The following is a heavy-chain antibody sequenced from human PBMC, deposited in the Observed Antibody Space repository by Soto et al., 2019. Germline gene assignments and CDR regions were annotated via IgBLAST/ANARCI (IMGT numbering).Heavy chain of an antibody. Sequence: EVQLEESGGGLGKPGGSLRLSCAASEFNLSHPWMTWVRQAAGKGLEWVGRIKSKTDGGTADYATPVKGRFTISRDDSKNTVYLQMNSLKTEDTAVYYCTTGIYYDILTGYHNVAYWGQGTLVTVSS. D-gene: IGHD3-9*01. V-gene: IGHV3-15*01. J-gene: IGHJ4*02. CDR1: EFNLSHPW. CDR2: IKSKTDGGTA. CDR3: TTGIYYDILTGYHNVAY.